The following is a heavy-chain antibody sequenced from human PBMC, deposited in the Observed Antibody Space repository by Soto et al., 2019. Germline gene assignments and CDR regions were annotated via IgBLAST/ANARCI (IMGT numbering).Heavy chain of an antibody. CDR3: ARHRQYYDTSGYQQRYFAN. V-gene: IGHV4-39*01. CDR2: IYYSGTT. D-gene: IGHD3-22*01. CDR1: GGSISSSPYY. J-gene: IGHJ4*02. Sequence: SEPLSLTCSVSGGSISSSPYYWGWIRQPPGKGLEWLGTIYYSGTTSYNPSLKSRVIISVDTSNNQLFLKLRSVTAADTAVYYCARHRQYYDTSGYQQRYFANWGQGNPVTVSS.